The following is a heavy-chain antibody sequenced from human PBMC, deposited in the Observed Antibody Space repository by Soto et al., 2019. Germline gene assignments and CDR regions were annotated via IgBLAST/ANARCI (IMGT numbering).Heavy chain of an antibody. CDR1: GFTFGDYA. CDR3: TRRSFTDVLRFLEWLTPAFDI. J-gene: IGHJ3*02. D-gene: IGHD3-3*01. V-gene: IGHV3-49*03. Sequence: EVQLVESGGGLVQPGRSLRLSCTASGFTFGDYAMSWFRQAPGKGLEWVGFIRSKAYGGTTEYAASVKGRFTISRDDSKSIAYLQMNSLKTEDTAVYYCTRRSFTDVLRFLEWLTPAFDIWGQGTMVTVSS. CDR2: IRSKAYGGTT.